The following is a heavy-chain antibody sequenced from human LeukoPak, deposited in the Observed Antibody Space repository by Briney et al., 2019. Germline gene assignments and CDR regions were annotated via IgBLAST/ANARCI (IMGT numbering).Heavy chain of an antibody. CDR2: IYYSGST. CDR3: AREREGPGYCSSTSCPWYNWFDP. D-gene: IGHD2-2*01. Sequence: PSETLSLTCTVSGGSISSYYWSWIRQPPGKGLEWIGYIYYSGSTNYNPSLKSRVTISVDTSKNQFSLKLSSVTAADTAVYYCAREREGPGYCSSTSCPWYNWFDPWGQGTLVTVSS. J-gene: IGHJ5*02. V-gene: IGHV4-59*01. CDR1: GGSISSYY.